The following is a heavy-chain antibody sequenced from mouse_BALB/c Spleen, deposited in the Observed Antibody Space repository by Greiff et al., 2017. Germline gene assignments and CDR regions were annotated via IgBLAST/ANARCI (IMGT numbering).Heavy chain of an antibody. V-gene: IGHV14-3*02. CDR2: IDPANGNT. D-gene: IGHD2-1*01. Sequence: VQLKQSGAEPLKPGGSVQLSFPTSGFNIKDTYMHWVKQRPEQGLEWIGRIDPANGNTKYDPKFQGKATITADTSSNTAYLQLSSLTSEDTAVYYCASGNPLAMDYWGQGTSVTVSS. CDR3: ASGNPLAMDY. CDR1: GFNIKDTY. J-gene: IGHJ4*01.